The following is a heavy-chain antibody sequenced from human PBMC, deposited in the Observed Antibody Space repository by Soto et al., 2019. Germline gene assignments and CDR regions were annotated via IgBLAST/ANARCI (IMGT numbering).Heavy chain of an antibody. D-gene: IGHD3-10*01. CDR1: VFTFIRYA. CDR3: ASSSGDLDVYGMDI. Sequence: GWSLRLSCASSVFTFIRYAMSWVRQAPGKGLEWVSTVTGGGHTTYNADSVNGRFTISRDNSKNTLYLQMNNLRAEDTAIYYCASSSGDLDVYGMDIWGPGTTVTVSS. V-gene: IGHV3-23*01. J-gene: IGHJ6*02. CDR2: VTGGGHTT.